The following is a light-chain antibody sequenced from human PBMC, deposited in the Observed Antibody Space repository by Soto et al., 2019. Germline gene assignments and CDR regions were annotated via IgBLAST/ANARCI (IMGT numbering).Light chain of an antibody. CDR2: KAS. J-gene: IGKJ1*01. CDR1: QSMSTY. CDR3: QQYDSYSPT. V-gene: IGKV1-5*03. Sequence: DIQMTQSPSALSESIGDRVTITCRASQSMSTYLAWFQQKPGIAPKLLIYKASSLQSGVPSRFSGSGSGTEFTLTISSLQPDDSATYYCQQYDSYSPTFGQGTKVEIK.